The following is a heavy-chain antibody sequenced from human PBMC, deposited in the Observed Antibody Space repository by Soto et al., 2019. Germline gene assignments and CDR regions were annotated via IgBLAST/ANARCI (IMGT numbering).Heavy chain of an antibody. CDR3: ARVMAYEQQLVHCDY. D-gene: IGHD6-13*01. CDR2: VNPHTGGT. V-gene: IGHV1-2*02. J-gene: IGHJ4*02. Sequence: ASVKLSCTTSGYTFIGYYLNWVRQAPGQGLEWMGWVNPHTGGTHYAQKFDGRVTMTRDTSTYTAYMELSGLKFDDTATYFCARVMAYEQQLVHCDYWGQGILV. CDR1: GYTFIGYY.